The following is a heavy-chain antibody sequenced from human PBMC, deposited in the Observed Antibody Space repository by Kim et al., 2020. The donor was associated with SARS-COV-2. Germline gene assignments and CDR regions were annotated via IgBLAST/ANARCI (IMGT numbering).Heavy chain of an antibody. D-gene: IGHD2-21*01. Sequence: SETLSLTCAVYGGSFSGYYWSWIRQPPGKGLEWIGEINHSGSTNYNPSLKSRVTISVDTSKNQFSLKLSSVTAADTAVYYCARGFFHSGGLLAVIFDSWGQGTMVTVSS. CDR1: GGSFSGYY. CDR3: ARGFFHSGGLLAVIFDS. CDR2: INHSGST. J-gene: IGHJ3*02. V-gene: IGHV4-34*01.